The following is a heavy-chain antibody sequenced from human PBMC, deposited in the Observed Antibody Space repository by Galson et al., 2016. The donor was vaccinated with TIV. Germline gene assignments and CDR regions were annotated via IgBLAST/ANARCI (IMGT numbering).Heavy chain of an antibody. CDR2: LRYDGSNK. V-gene: IGHV3-30*02. CDR1: GFTFSSYG. D-gene: IGHD2-21*02. J-gene: IGHJ4*02. Sequence: SLRLSCAASGFTFSSYGMHWVRQAPGKGLEWVAFLRYDGSNKYYGDSVKGRFTIARDNSKNTLYLQMNSLRAEDTAVYYCTNDSCVSVVVTAKGFYYWGQGTLVTVSS. CDR3: TNDSCVSVVVTAKGFYY.